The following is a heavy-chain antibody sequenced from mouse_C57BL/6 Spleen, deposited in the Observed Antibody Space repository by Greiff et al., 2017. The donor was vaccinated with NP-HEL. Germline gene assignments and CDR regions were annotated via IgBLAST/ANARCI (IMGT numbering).Heavy chain of an antibody. CDR1: GYTFTSYW. Sequence: QVQLQQPGAELVKPGASVKVSCKASGYTFTSYWMHWVKQRPGQGLEWIGRIHPSDSDTNYNQKFKGKATLTVDKSSSTADMQLSSRTSEDSAVYDCAPSPDACAYWGQGTLVTVSA. CDR3: APSPDACAY. CDR2: IHPSDSDT. J-gene: IGHJ3*01. V-gene: IGHV1-74*01.